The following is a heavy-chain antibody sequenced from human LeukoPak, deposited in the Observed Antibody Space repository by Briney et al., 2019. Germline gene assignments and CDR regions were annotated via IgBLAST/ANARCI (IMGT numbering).Heavy chain of an antibody. V-gene: IGHV4-39*01. Sequence: SETLSLSCTVSGGSIISNNYYWAWIRQPPGRGLEWIGSIYYSGSTYYSPSLKSRVTISVDTSKNQFSLKLSSVTAADTAVYYCAXHRGGYDYWGLGTLVTVSS. CDR1: GGSIISNNYY. CDR3: AXHRGGYDY. J-gene: IGHJ4*02. D-gene: IGHD5-12*01. CDR2: IYYSGST.